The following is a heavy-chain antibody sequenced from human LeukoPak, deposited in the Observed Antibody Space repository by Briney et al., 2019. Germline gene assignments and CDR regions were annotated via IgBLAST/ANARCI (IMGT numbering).Heavy chain of an antibody. CDR1: GGTFSSYA. CDR2: IIPIFGTA. Sequence: SVKVSCKASGGTFSSYAISWVRQAPGQGLEWMGGIIPIFGTANYAQKFQGRVTITADKSTSTAYMELGSLRSEDTAVYYCASDISGSYYLFRYWGQGTLVTVSS. D-gene: IGHD1-26*01. V-gene: IGHV1-69*06. J-gene: IGHJ4*02. CDR3: ASDISGSYYLFRY.